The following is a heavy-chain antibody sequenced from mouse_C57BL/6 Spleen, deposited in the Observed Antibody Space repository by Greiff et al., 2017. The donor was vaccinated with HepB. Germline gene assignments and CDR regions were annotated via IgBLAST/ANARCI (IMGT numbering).Heavy chain of an antibody. J-gene: IGHJ4*01. CDR3: ASTIYYYGSSSYAMDY. CDR2: IWSGGST. CDR1: GFSLTSYG. D-gene: IGHD1-1*01. Sequence: QVQLQESGPGLVQPSQSLSITCTVTGFSLTSYGVHWVHQSPGKGLEWLGVIWSGGSTDYNAAFISRLSISKDNSKSQVFFKMNSLQADDTAIYYCASTIYYYGSSSYAMDYWGQGTSVTVSS. V-gene: IGHV2-2*01.